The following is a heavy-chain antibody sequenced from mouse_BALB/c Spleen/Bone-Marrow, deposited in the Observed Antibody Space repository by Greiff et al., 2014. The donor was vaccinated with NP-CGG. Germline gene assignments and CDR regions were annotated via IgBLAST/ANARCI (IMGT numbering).Heavy chain of an antibody. CDR3: ARDGGYAIDY. CDR2: IWSDGST. V-gene: IGHV2-6-1*01. CDR1: GFSLTSYG. J-gene: IGHJ4*01. Sequence: VQLQQSGPGLVAPSQSLSITCTISGFSLTSYGVHWVRQPPGKGLEWLGVIWSDGSTTYNSALKSRLSISKDNSKSQVFLKMNSLQTDDTAMYYCARDGGYAIDYWGQGTSVTVSS.